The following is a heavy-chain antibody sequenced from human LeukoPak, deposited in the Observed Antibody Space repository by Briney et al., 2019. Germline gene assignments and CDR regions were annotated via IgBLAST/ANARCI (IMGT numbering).Heavy chain of an antibody. J-gene: IGHJ3*02. CDR2: IYYSGST. CDR1: GGSISSYN. V-gene: IGHV4-59*01. CDR3: AVRLWRRDGYILSAFDI. D-gene: IGHD5-24*01. Sequence: KTSETLSLTCTVSGGSISSYNWNSILQHPRERLQWMGCIYYSGSTNYHPHLQSRVHISVHTSKSQFSLTLSSVTAADTAVYYCAVRLWRRDGYILSAFDIWGQGTMVTVPS.